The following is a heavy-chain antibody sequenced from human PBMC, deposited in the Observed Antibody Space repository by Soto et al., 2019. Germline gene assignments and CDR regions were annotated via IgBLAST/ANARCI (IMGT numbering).Heavy chain of an antibody. Sequence: ASVKVSCKASGGTFSSYAISWVRQAPGQGLEWMGGIIPIFGTANYAQKFQGRVTITADESTSTAYMELSSLRSEDTAVYYCARASVLSGIAAAGKVFDYYGMDVWG. CDR3: ARASVLSGIAAAGKVFDYYGMDV. CDR2: IIPIFGTA. D-gene: IGHD6-13*01. CDR1: GGTFSSYA. J-gene: IGHJ6*02. V-gene: IGHV1-69*13.